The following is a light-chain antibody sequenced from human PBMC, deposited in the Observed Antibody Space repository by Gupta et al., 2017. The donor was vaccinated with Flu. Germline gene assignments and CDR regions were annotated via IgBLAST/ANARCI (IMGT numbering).Light chain of an antibody. V-gene: IGLV2-8*01. J-gene: IGLJ1*01. CDR2: EVN. CDR1: SSDVGGYNY. CDR3: SSYAGSNTYV. Sequence: TSSDVGGYNYVSWYQQHPGKAPKLMIYEVNKRPSGVPDRFSGSKSGNTASLTVSGLQAEDEADYYCSSYAGSNTYVFGTGTKVTVL.